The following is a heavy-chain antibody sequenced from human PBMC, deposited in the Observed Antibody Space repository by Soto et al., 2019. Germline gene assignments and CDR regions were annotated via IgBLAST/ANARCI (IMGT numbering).Heavy chain of an antibody. V-gene: IGHV1-69*12. CDR2: MIPMFRTT. J-gene: IGHJ3*01. D-gene: IGHD3-16*01. CDR1: GDTFDTYT. CDR3: AGGDGGADAFDL. Sequence: QVQLVQSGTEVRKPGSSVNVSCQASGDTFDTYTFSWVRQAPGQGLQWMGEMIPMFRTTHYAPRFQGRLTLAANDCTRLVYMELNSLTFEDTAVHYCAGGDGGADAFDLWGQGTMIAVSS.